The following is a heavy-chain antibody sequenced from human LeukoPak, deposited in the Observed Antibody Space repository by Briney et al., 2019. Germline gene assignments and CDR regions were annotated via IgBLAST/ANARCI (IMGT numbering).Heavy chain of an antibody. Sequence: PGGSLRLSCAASGFTFNNYPMRWVRQAPGKGLEWVALLSYDGTKKYYADSVKGRFTISRDNSKNTLYLQMNSLRAEDTAVYYCARDFYYGSGSQGDFDYWGQGTLVTVSS. D-gene: IGHD3-10*01. CDR2: LSYDGTKK. CDR1: GFTFNNYP. CDR3: ARDFYYGSGSQGDFDY. V-gene: IGHV3-30*04. J-gene: IGHJ4*02.